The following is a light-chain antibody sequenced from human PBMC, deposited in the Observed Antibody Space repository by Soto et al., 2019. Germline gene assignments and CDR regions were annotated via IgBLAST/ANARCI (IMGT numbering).Light chain of an antibody. CDR3: QQSYSTPIT. CDR1: QSISSW. Sequence: DIQMTQSPSTLSASVGDRVTISCRASQSISSWLAWYQQKPGEAPKLLIYAASSLQSGVPSRFSGSGSGTDFTLTISSLQPEDFATYYCQQSYSTPITFGQGTRLEI. V-gene: IGKV1-39*01. CDR2: AAS. J-gene: IGKJ5*01.